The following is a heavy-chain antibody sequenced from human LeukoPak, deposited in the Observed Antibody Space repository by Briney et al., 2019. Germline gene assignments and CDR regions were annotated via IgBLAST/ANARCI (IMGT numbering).Heavy chain of an antibody. Sequence: GGSLRLSCAASGFTFSSYDMNWVRQPPGKGLEWVSGISGSGGTTYYADSVQGRFTISRDNSKNTLYVQMNSLRVDDTAMYYCVKDSYYYDNSGYYYVKDHWGQGTLVTVSS. V-gene: IGHV3-23*01. CDR3: VKDSYYYDNSGYYYVKDH. CDR1: GFTFSSYD. CDR2: ISGSGGTT. D-gene: IGHD3-22*01. J-gene: IGHJ4*02.